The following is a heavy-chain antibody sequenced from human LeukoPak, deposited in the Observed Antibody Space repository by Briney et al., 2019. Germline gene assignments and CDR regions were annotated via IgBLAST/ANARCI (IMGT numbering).Heavy chain of an antibody. CDR2: ISGGGDNA. CDR1: GFPFSDFA. CDR3: AKFEGALLGNYYMDV. J-gene: IGHJ6*03. V-gene: IGHV3-23*01. Sequence: GGFLRLSCAVSGFPFSDFAMSWVRQAPGKGLEWVSTISGGGDNAYFADSVKGRFTISRDNSKNTLFLQMVSLRAEDTAVYYCAKFEGALLGNYYMDVWGKGTTVTVSS.